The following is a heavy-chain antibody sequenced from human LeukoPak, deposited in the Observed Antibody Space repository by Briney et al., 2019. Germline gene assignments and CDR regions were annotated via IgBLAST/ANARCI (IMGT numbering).Heavy chain of an antibody. CDR3: ARVVGYGDYDAFDI. V-gene: IGHV4-59*01. D-gene: IGHD4-17*01. CDR1: GGSISSYY. Sequence: SETLSLTCTVSGGSISSYYWSWIRQPPGKGLEWIGYIYYSGSTNYNPSLKSRVTISVDTSKNQFSLKLSSVTAADTAVYYCARVVGYGDYDAFDIWGQGTMVTVSS. J-gene: IGHJ3*02. CDR2: IYYSGST.